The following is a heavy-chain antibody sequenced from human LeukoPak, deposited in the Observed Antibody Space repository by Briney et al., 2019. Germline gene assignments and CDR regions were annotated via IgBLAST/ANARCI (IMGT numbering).Heavy chain of an antibody. CDR3: ARPPFEYSSSSGWFDP. D-gene: IGHD6-6*01. CDR2: ISGSGGST. J-gene: IGHJ5*02. V-gene: IGHV3-23*01. CDR1: GFTFSSYA. Sequence: QPGGSLRLSCAASGFTFSSYAMSWVRQAPGKGLEWVSAISGSGGSTYYADSVKGRFTISRDNSKNSLYLQMNSLRAEDTAVYYCARPPFEYSSSSGWFDPWGQGTLVTVSS.